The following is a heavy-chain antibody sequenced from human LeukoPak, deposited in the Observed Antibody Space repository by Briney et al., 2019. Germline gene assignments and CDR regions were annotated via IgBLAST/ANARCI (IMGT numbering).Heavy chain of an antibody. D-gene: IGHD5-24*01. J-gene: IGHJ4*02. CDR1: GGSFSGYY. Sequence: SETLSLTCAVYGGSFSGYYWSWIRQPPGKGLEWIGEINHSGSTNYNPSLKSRVTISVDTSKNQFSLKLSPVTAADTAVYYCARGRRMAGGRFDYWGQGTLVTVSS. V-gene: IGHV4-34*01. CDR3: ARGRRMAGGRFDY. CDR2: INHSGST.